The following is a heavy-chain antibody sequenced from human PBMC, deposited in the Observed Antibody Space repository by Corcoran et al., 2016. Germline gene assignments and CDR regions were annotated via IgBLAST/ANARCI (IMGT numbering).Heavy chain of an antibody. D-gene: IGHD3-10*01. CDR1: GGSISSSSYY. Sequence: QLQLQESGPGLVKPSETLSLTCTVSGGSISSSSYYWGWIRQPPGKGLEWIGSIYYSGSTYYNPSLKSRVTISVDTSKNQFSLKLSSVTAADTAVYYCARDYGSGSYYKYFDDWGQGTLVTVSS. CDR3: ARDYGSGSYYKYFDD. V-gene: IGHV4-39*07. CDR2: IYYSGST. J-gene: IGHJ4*02.